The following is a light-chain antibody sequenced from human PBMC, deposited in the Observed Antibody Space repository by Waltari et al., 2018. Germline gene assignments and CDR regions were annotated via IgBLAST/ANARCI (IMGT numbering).Light chain of an antibody. CDR2: DVS. CDR3: SSYTSSSTLYV. V-gene: IGLV2-14*03. CDR1: SSDVGVYNY. J-gene: IGLJ1*01. Sequence: HSALPQPASVSGTPGDATTITRTRTSSDVGVYNYASSYQQHPGKAPKLMIYDVSNRPSGVSNRFSGSKSGNTASLTISGLQAEDEADYYCSSYTSSSTLYVFGTGTKVTVL.